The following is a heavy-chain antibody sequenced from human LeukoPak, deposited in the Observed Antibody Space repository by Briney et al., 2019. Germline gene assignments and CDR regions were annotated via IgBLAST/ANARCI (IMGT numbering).Heavy chain of an antibody. CDR1: GFTFSSYA. V-gene: IGHV3-64D*09. CDR2: ISSNGGST. Sequence: GGSLRLSCSASGFTFSSYAMHWVSQAPGKGLEYVSVISSNGGSTYYVDSVKGRFTISRDNSKNTLYLQMSSLRAEDTAVYYCVKDLGSSSVGYWGQGTLVTVSS. D-gene: IGHD6-6*01. J-gene: IGHJ4*02. CDR3: VKDLGSSSVGY.